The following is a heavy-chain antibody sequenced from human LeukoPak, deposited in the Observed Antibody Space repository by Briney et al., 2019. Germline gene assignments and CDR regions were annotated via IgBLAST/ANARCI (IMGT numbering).Heavy chain of an antibody. CDR1: GASISSYY. D-gene: IGHD2-21*01. Sequence: SEALSLTCTVSGASISSYYSSWIRQPAGNGLEWIGRIYTSGSTNYNPSLKSRITMSVDTSKNQFSLKLSSVTAADTAVYYCGGGEVPNAFDIWGEGTMVTVSS. V-gene: IGHV4-4*07. CDR3: GGGEVPNAFDI. J-gene: IGHJ3*02. CDR2: IYTSGST.